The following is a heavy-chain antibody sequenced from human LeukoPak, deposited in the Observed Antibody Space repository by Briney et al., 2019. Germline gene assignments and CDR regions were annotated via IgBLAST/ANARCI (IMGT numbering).Heavy chain of an antibody. D-gene: IGHD4-17*01. CDR3: CLLPTASERWFDP. CDR2: IRSNGDTT. V-gene: IGHV3-23*01. CDR1: GFTFSSLA. Sequence: GGSLRLSCTASGFTFSSLAMTWVRQAPGKGLEWVSTIRSNGDTTYNADSVKGRFTISRDNAKNSLYLQMNSLRDEDTAVYYCCLLPTASERWFDPWGQGTLVTVSS. J-gene: IGHJ5*02.